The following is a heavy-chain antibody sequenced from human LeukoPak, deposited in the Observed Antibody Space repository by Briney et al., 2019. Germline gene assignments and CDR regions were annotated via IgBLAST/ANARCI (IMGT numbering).Heavy chain of an antibody. D-gene: IGHD3-9*01. CDR1: GGSISSGGYY. Sequence: SETLSLTCTVSGGSISSGGYYWSWIRQHPGKGLEWIGYIYYSGSTYYNPSLRSRVTISVDTSKNQFSLKLSSVTAADTAVYYCAGDREVGYYDILTGYRYYYGMDVWGQGTTVTVSS. CDR2: IYYSGST. CDR3: AGDREVGYYDILTGYRYYYGMDV. V-gene: IGHV4-31*03. J-gene: IGHJ6*02.